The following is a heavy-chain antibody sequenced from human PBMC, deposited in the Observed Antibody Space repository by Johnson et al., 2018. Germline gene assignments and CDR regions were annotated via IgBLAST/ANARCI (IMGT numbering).Heavy chain of an antibody. CDR3: AKVLLWFGEFDGFDI. D-gene: IGHD3-10*01. Sequence: VQLVESGGGVVQPGRSLRLSCAASGLTFSSYGMPWVRQAPGKGLEWVAVISYDGSNKYYADSVKGRITISRDNSKNTLYLQMKSLRAEDTAVYYCAKVLLWFGEFDGFDIWGQGTMVTVSS. J-gene: IGHJ3*02. CDR1: GLTFSSYG. CDR2: ISYDGSNK. V-gene: IGHV3-30*18.